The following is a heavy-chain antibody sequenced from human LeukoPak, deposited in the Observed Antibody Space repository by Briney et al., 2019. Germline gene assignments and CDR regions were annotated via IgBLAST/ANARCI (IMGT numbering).Heavy chain of an antibody. Sequence: PGGSLRLSCAASGFTVSSNYMSWVRQAPGKGLEWMAFISYDGSNKYYVDSVKGRFTISRDNSKNTLFLQMNSLRAEDTAVYYCARGPMIVVDAEHTFDYWGQGTLVTVSS. J-gene: IGHJ4*02. CDR1: GFTVSSNY. D-gene: IGHD3-22*01. V-gene: IGHV3-30*03. CDR3: ARGPMIVVDAEHTFDY. CDR2: ISYDGSNK.